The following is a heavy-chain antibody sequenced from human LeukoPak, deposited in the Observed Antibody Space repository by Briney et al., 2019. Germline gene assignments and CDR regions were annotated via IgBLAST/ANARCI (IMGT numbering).Heavy chain of an antibody. Sequence: GGSLRLSCAASGFTVSSNYMSWVRQAPGKGLEWVSVIYSGGSTYYADSVKGRFTISRDNSKNTLYLQMNSLRVEDTAVYYCARDRHIAGAGYYFDYWGQGTLVTVSS. CDR2: IYSGGST. V-gene: IGHV3-53*05. CDR3: ARDRHIAGAGYYFDY. D-gene: IGHD6-19*01. CDR1: GFTVSSNY. J-gene: IGHJ4*02.